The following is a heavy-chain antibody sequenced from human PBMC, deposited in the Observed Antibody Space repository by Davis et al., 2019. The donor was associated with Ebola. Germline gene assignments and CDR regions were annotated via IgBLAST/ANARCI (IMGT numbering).Heavy chain of an antibody. CDR1: GGSFSGYY. Sequence: MPSETLSLTCAVYGGSFSGYYWSWIRQPPGKGLEWIGYIYYSGSTNYTPSLKSRVTISVDTSKNQFSLKLSSVTAADTAVYSCARHGSGSSPARACGQGTLVTVSS. CDR3: ARHGSGSSPARA. CDR2: IYYSGST. V-gene: IGHV4-59*08. J-gene: IGHJ5*02. D-gene: IGHD6-13*01.